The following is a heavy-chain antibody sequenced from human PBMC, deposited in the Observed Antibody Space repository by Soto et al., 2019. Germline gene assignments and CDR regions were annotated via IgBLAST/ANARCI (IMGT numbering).Heavy chain of an antibody. D-gene: IGHD6-19*01. CDR1: GGSISSSSYY. CDR3: ARGIAVAGYYYYGMDV. CDR2: IYYSGST. J-gene: IGHJ6*02. V-gene: IGHV4-39*01. Sequence: PSETLSLTCTVSGGSISSSSYYWGWIRQPPGKGLEWIGSIYYSGSTYYNPSLKGRVTISVDTSKNQFSLKLSSVTAADTAVYYCARGIAVAGYYYYGMDVWGQGTTVTVSS.